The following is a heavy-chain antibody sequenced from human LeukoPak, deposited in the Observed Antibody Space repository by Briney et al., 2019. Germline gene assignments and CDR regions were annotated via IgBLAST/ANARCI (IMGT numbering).Heavy chain of an antibody. V-gene: IGHV3-7*01. CDR1: GFTFSSYW. Sequence: GGSLRLSCAASGFTFSSYWMSWVRQAPGKGLEWVANIKQDGSEKYYVDSVKGRFTISRDNAKNSLYLQMNSLRAEDTAVYYCARVRSTSPYYYYYYMDVWGKGTTVTVSS. J-gene: IGHJ6*03. D-gene: IGHD2-2*01. CDR3: ARVRSTSPYYYYYYMDV. CDR2: IKQDGSEK.